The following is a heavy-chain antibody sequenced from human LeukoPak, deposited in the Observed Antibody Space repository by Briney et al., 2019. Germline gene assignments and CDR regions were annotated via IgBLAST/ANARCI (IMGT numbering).Heavy chain of an antibody. CDR3: ARAGETDYYDSSGYPYDY. CDR2: INPNSGGT. V-gene: IGHV1-2*04. Sequence: GASVKVSCKASGYTFTGYYMHWVRQAPGQGLEWMGWINPNSGGTNYAQKFQGWVTMTRDTSISTAYMGLSRLRSDDTAVYYCARAGETDYYDSSGYPYDYWGQGTLVTVSS. D-gene: IGHD3-22*01. CDR1: GYTFTGYY. J-gene: IGHJ4*02.